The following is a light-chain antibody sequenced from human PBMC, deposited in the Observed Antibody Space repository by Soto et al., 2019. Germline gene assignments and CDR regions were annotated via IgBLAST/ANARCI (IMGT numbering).Light chain of an antibody. CDR3: QQLNGYLELT. J-gene: IGKJ4*01. V-gene: IGKV1-9*01. CDR2: DAS. Sequence: IRLPQSPYSLSASLGDRFTITCRASQGVNSYLAWYQQKPGKAPKLLIYDASTLQSGVPSRFSGSRSGTEFTLTISSLQPEDFATYYCQQLNGYLELTFGGGTKVDTK. CDR1: QGVNSY.